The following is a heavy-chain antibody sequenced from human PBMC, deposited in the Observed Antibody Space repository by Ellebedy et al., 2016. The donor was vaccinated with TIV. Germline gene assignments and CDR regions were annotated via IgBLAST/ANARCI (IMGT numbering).Heavy chain of an antibody. CDR1: GGSISSGGYY. CDR3: ARGSYYYGMDV. J-gene: IGHJ6*02. CDR2: IYYSGST. V-gene: IGHV4-31*03. Sequence: SETLSLXCTVSGGSISSGGYYWSWIRQHPGKGLEWIGYIYYSGSTNYNPSLKSRVTISVDTSKNQFSLKLSSVTAADTAVYYCARGSYYYGMDVWGQGTTVTVSS.